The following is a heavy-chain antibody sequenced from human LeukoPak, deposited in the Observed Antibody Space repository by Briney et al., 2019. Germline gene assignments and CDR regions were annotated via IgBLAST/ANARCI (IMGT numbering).Heavy chain of an antibody. J-gene: IGHJ6*01. D-gene: IGHD2-15*01. CDR1: GYTFTSYG. CDR3: ARHIVVVREYYYFGMDV. Sequence: ASVKVSCKASGYTFTSYGISWVRQAPGQGLEWMGWISAYNGNTNYAQKLQGRVTMTTDPSTSTAYMELRSLRSDDTAVYYCARHIVVVREYYYFGMDVWGQGATVTVSS. CDR2: ISAYNGNT. V-gene: IGHV1-18*01.